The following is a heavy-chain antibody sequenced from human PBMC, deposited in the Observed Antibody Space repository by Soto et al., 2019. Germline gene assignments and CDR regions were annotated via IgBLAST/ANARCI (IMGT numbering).Heavy chain of an antibody. V-gene: IGHV3-21*01. CDR1: GFTFSAYN. D-gene: IGHD3-10*01. Sequence: GGSLRLSCAASGFTFSAYNIDWVRQAPGKGLEWVASISSSGTYIHYADSVKGRFTISRDNANNSLYLQMNSLRAEDTAVYFCARKRYFGELSLGYWGQGTLVTVSS. J-gene: IGHJ4*02. CDR2: ISSSGTYI. CDR3: ARKRYFGELSLGY.